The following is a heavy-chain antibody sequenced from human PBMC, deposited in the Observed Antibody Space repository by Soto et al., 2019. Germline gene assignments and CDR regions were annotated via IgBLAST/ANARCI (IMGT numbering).Heavy chain of an antibody. CDR2: ISGSGDST. D-gene: IGHD2-15*01. Sequence: TASGFTFSSYAMSWVRQAPGKGLEWVSTISGSGDSTYYADSVRGRFTISRDNSKNTLYLQMNSLRAEDTAVYYCAKETLGYCISGSCRIDYWGQGTLVTVSS. V-gene: IGHV3-23*01. CDR1: GFTFSSYA. CDR3: AKETLGYCISGSCRIDY. J-gene: IGHJ4*02.